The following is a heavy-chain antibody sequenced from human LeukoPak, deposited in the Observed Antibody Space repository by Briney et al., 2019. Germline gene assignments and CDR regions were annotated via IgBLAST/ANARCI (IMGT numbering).Heavy chain of an antibody. CDR3: ARDSGGSLSNLDY. CDR1: GFTFTGHN. CDR2: VSISSGTI. D-gene: IGHD1-26*01. J-gene: IGHJ4*02. Sequence: GGSLRLSCAASGFTFTGHNMNWVRQAPGKGLEWISFVSISSGTIYYADSVKGRFSISRDNAKSSLDLQMNSLRAEDTAVYYCARDSGGSLSNLDYWGQGTLVTVSS. V-gene: IGHV3-48*04.